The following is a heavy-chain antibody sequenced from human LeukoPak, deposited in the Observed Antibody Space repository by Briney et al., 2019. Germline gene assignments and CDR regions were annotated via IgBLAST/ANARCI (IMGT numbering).Heavy chain of an antibody. J-gene: IGHJ1*01. Sequence: PSETLSLTCTVSGGSINSYYWSWIRQPPGRGLEWIGSIHYSGSTNYNPSLQSRVTISVDKSNNHFSLRLTSVTAADTAVYYCATNGWYCLDHWGQGALVTVSS. D-gene: IGHD6-19*01. CDR2: IHYSGST. CDR3: ATNGWYCLDH. V-gene: IGHV4-59*08. CDR1: GGSINSYY.